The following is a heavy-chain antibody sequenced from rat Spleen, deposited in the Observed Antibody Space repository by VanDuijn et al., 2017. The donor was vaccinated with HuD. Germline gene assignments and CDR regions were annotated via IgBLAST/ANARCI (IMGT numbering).Heavy chain of an antibody. Sequence: EVQLVESGGGLVQPGNSLKLSCVVSGFTFSDYAMAWVRQSPKKGLEWVATIIYDGSSTYYRDSVKGRFTTSRDNAKSTLYLQMDSLRSEDTATYYCGRRDYGGYGDHWGQGVMVTVSS. J-gene: IGHJ2*01. D-gene: IGHD1-11*01. V-gene: IGHV5-17*01. CDR2: IIYDGSST. CDR1: GFTFSDYA. CDR3: GRRDYGGYGDH.